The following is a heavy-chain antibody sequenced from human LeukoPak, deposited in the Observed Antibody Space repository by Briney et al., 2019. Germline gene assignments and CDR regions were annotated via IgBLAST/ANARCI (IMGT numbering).Heavy chain of an antibody. CDR2: IKYDGSEE. D-gene: IGHD6-13*01. V-gene: IGHV3-7*04. J-gene: IGHJ4*02. CDR1: GFIFSNYW. Sequence: GGSLRLSCAASGFIFSNYWMSWVRHIPGEGLEWLTNIKYDGSEEYYVDSVRGRFTISTDNAKHSLYLQMNSLRAEDTAVYYCARAADRSSDYWGQGTLVTVSS. CDR3: ARAADRSSDY.